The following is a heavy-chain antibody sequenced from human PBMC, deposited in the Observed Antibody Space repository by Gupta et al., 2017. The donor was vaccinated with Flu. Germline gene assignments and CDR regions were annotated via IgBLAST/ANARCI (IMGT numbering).Heavy chain of an antibody. D-gene: IGHD3-10*01. CDR2: IIPIFGTA. V-gene: IGHV1-69*01. Sequence: GQGLEWMGGIIPIFGTANYAQKFQGRVTITADESTSTAYMELSSLRSEDTAVYYCARSYGSGSPHYYYYMDVWGKGTTVTVSS. CDR3: ARSYGSGSPHYYYYMDV. J-gene: IGHJ6*03.